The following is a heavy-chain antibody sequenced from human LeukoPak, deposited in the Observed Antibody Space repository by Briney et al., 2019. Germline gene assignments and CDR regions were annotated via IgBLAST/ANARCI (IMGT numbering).Heavy chain of an antibody. CDR2: ISWNSGSI. J-gene: IGHJ4*02. V-gene: IGHV3-9*01. Sequence: GGSLRLSCAASGFTFDDYAMHWVRQAPGKGLEWVSGISWNSGSIGYADSVKGRFTISRDNAKNSLYLQMNSLRAEDTALYYCAKTPYYDSSGPYFDYWGQGTLVTVSS. CDR1: GFTFDDYA. D-gene: IGHD3-22*01. CDR3: AKTPYYDSSGPYFDY.